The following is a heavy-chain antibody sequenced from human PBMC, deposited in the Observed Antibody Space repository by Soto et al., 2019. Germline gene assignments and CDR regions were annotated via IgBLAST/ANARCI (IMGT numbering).Heavy chain of an antibody. V-gene: IGHV1-69*13. D-gene: IGHD3-22*01. CDR2: IIPIFGTA. CDR3: ARDREDSYASSVGPNWLDP. CDR1: GGTFSSYA. Sequence: ASVKVSCKASGGTFSSYAISWVRQAPGQGLEWMGGIIPIFGTANYAQKFQGRVTITADESTSTAYMELSSLRSEDTAVYYCARDREDSYASSVGPNWLDPSGQGPLVTVYS. J-gene: IGHJ5*02.